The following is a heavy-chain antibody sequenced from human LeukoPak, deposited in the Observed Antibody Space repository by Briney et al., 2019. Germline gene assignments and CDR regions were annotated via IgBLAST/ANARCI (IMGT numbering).Heavy chain of an antibody. J-gene: IGHJ3*02. CDR2: IRNKANSYAT. V-gene: IGHV3-73*01. Sequence: GGSLRLSCAASGFTFSNYAMSWVRQTSGKGLEWVGRIRNKANSYATAYAASVKGRFTISRDDSKNTAYLQMNSLKTEDTAVYYCTRPYSDSSGNTLLAFDIWGQGTMVTVSS. CDR1: GFTFSNYA. CDR3: TRPYSDSSGNTLLAFDI. D-gene: IGHD3-22*01.